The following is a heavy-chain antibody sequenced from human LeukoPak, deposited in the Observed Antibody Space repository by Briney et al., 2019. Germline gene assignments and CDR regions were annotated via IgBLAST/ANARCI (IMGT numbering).Heavy chain of an antibody. J-gene: IGHJ4*02. Sequence: GGSLRLSCAASGFTFSSYAMSWVRQAPGKGLEWVSAISGSGDSTYYADSVKGRFTISRGNSKNTLYLQMNSLRAEDTAVYYCARDDYSSGWYFAYWGQGTLVTVSS. CDR2: ISGSGDST. CDR3: ARDDYSSGWYFAY. V-gene: IGHV3-23*01. CDR1: GFTFSSYA. D-gene: IGHD6-19*01.